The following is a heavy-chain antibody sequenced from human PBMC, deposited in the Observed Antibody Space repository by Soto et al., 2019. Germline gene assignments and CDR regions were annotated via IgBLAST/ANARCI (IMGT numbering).Heavy chain of an antibody. V-gene: IGHV3-23*01. CDR3: ARDRGYTYGFDF. Sequence: GGSLRLSCAASGFTFSSYAMSWVRQAPGKGLEWVSAISGSGGSTYYADSVKGRFTISRDNSKNTLYLQMNSLRDEDTAVYYCARDRGYTYGFDFWGQGALVTVSS. D-gene: IGHD5-18*01. CDR1: GFTFSSYA. CDR2: ISGSGGST. J-gene: IGHJ4*02.